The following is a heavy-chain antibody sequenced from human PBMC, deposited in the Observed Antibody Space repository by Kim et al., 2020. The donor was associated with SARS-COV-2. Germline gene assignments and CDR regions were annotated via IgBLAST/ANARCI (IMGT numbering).Heavy chain of an antibody. J-gene: IGHJ4*02. Sequence: GGSLRLSCAASGLSFSNYAMSWVRQAPGKGLEWVSAISGGGGSTYYADSVKGRFTISRDNLKNTLFLQMNNLRAEDTAVYYCAKDQDASGTFYFDYWGQGTLVTVSS. CDR3: AKDQDASGTFYFDY. V-gene: IGHV3-23*01. CDR1: GLSFSNYA. CDR2: ISGGGGST. D-gene: IGHD3-10*01.